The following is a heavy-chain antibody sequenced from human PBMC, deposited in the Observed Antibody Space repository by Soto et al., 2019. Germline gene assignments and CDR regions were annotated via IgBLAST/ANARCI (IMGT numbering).Heavy chain of an antibody. CDR1: GFTFSSYA. D-gene: IGHD3-22*01. CDR2: ISYDGSNK. V-gene: IGHV3-30-3*01. Sequence: GGSLRLSCAASGFTFSSYAMHWVRQAPGKGLEWVAVISYDGSNKYYADSVKGRFTISRDNSKNTLYLQMNSLRAEDTAVYYCARRYGSSGYYYEDYFDYWGQGTLVTVSS. J-gene: IGHJ4*02. CDR3: ARRYGSSGYYYEDYFDY.